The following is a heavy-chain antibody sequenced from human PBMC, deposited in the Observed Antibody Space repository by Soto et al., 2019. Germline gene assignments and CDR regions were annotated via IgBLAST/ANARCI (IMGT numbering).Heavy chain of an antibody. CDR1: GFTFSSYA. CDR2: ISGSGGST. J-gene: IGHJ4*02. V-gene: IGHV3-23*01. D-gene: IGHD4-17*01. Sequence: GGFLRLSCAASGFTFSSYAMSWVRQAPGKGLEWVSAISGSGGSTYYADSVKGRFTISRDNSKNTLYLQMNSLRAEDTAVYYCARSTTKNYFDYWGQGTLVTVSS. CDR3: ARSTTKNYFDY.